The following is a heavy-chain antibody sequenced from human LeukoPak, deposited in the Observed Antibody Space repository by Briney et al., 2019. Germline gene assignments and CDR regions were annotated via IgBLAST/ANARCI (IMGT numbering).Heavy chain of an antibody. CDR1: GFTFSSFS. CDR3: ATGQVAGTDY. Sequence: GSLRLSFAASGFTFSSFSMNWVRQAPGKGLEWVSTISSSSTYIYYADSVKGRLTISRDNANNSLYLQMSSLRAEDTAVYYCATGQVAGTDYWGQGTLVTVSS. CDR2: ISSSSTYI. J-gene: IGHJ4*02. D-gene: IGHD6-19*01. V-gene: IGHV3-21*01.